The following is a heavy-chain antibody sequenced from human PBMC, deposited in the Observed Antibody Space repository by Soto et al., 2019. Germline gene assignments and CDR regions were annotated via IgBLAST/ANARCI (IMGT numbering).Heavy chain of an antibody. Sequence: EVQLLESGGGLVQPGGSLRLSCAASEFTFSSDAMSWVRQAPGKGLDWVSAISGGGGSTYYADSVKGRFTISRDNSKNTLYLQMNSLRAEDTAVYYCAKGGTMTRNNYFDYWGRGTLVTVSS. CDR3: AKGGTMTRNNYFDY. J-gene: IGHJ4*02. D-gene: IGHD4-17*01. V-gene: IGHV3-23*01. CDR1: EFTFSSDA. CDR2: ISGGGGST.